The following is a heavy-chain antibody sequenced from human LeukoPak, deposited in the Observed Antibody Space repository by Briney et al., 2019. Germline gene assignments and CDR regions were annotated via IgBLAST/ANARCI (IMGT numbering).Heavy chain of an antibody. CDR2: INHSGST. D-gene: IGHD6-19*01. CDR3: ARELTVGIAVAGTGYERRRTRKNWFDP. J-gene: IGHJ5*02. CDR1: GGSFSGYY. Sequence: SETLSLTCAVYGGSFSGYYWSWIRQPPGKGLEWIGEINHSGSTNYNPSLKSRVTISVDTSKNQFSLKVSSVTAADTAVYYCARELTVGIAVAGTGYERRRTRKNWFDPWGQGTLVTVSS. V-gene: IGHV4-34*01.